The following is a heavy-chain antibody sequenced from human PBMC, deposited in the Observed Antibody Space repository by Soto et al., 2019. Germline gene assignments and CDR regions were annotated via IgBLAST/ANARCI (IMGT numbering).Heavy chain of an antibody. J-gene: IGHJ4*02. V-gene: IGHV2-5*02. CDR1: GFSLSTIGVG. CDR3: AHRVPGSRNGWETGIFDY. CDR2: IYWDDDK. D-gene: IGHD6-19*01. Sequence: SGPTLVNPTHTLTLTCTFSGFSLSTIGVGVGWIRQPPGKALEWLSFIYWDDDKRYSPSLRSRLTITKDTSNNLVVLLMTNMDTVDTATYFCAHRVPGSRNGWETGIFDYWGMGALVTXSS.